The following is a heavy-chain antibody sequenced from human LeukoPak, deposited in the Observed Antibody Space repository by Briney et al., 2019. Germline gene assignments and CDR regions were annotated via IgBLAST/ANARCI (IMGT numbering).Heavy chain of an antibody. J-gene: IGHJ4*02. CDR1: VYTLSDYY. V-gene: IGHV1-2*02. Sequence: ASVKVSCKASVYTLSDYYTHWVRQAPGQGLEWMGWINPNTGGTRYAQQFQGRVTMTRDTSIGTVYMELSTLRSDDTAVYYCARDLSTSSNWELDYWGQGTLVSVSS. D-gene: IGHD1-1*01. CDR3: ARDLSTSSNWELDY. CDR2: INPNTGGT.